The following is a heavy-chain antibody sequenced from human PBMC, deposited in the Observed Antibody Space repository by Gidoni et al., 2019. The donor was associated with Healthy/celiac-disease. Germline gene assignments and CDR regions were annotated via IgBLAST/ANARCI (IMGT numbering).Heavy chain of an antibody. V-gene: IGHV4-39*01. D-gene: IGHD1-1*01. CDR2: IYYSGST. CDR3: ARRYKQSYFDY. J-gene: IGHJ4*02. CDR1: GGSISSSSYY. Sequence: QLQLQESGQGLVKPSETLSLTGTVSGGSISSSSYYWGWIRQPPGKGLEWIGSIYYSGSTYYNPSLKSRVTISVDTSKNQFSLKLSSVTAADTAVYYCARRYKQSYFDYWGQGTLVTVSS.